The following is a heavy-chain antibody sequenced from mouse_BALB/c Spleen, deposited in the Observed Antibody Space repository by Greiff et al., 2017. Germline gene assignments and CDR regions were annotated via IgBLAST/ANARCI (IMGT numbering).Heavy chain of an antibody. D-gene: IGHD2-1*01. J-gene: IGHJ2*01. CDR1: GFTFSSYG. CDR2: ISSGGSYT. CDR3: ARGDGNYGY. Sequence: EVKLMESGGDLVKPGGSLKLSCAASGFTFSSYGMSWVRQTPDKRLEWVATISSGGSYTYYPDSVKGRFTISRDNAKNTLYLQMSSLKSEDTAMYYCARGDGNYGYWGQGTTLTVSS. V-gene: IGHV5-6*01.